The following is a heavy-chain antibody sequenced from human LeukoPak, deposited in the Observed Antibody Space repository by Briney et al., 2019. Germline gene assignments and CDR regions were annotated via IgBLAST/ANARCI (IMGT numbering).Heavy chain of an antibody. D-gene: IGHD5-18*01. V-gene: IGHV3-30-3*01. Sequence: GGSLRLSCAASGFTFSSYWMSWVRQAPGKGLEWVAVISYDGSNKYYADSVKGRFTISRDNSKNTLYLQMNSLRAEDTAVYYCARTRGYSYGFDYWGQGTLVTVSS. CDR1: GFTFSSYW. CDR2: ISYDGSNK. J-gene: IGHJ4*02. CDR3: ARTRGYSYGFDY.